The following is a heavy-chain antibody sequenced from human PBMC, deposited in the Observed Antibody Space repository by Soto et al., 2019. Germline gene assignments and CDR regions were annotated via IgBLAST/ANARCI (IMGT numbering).Heavy chain of an antibody. J-gene: IGHJ4*02. CDR3: ASGDFWSGPFELW. D-gene: IGHD3-3*01. CDR2: INHSGST. Sequence: SETLSLTCAVYGGSFSGYYWSWIRQPPGKGPEWIGEINHSGSTNYNPSLKSRVTISVDTSKNQFSLKLSSVTAADTAVYYCASGDFWSGPFELWWGQGTLVTVSS. CDR1: GGSFSGYY. V-gene: IGHV4-34*01.